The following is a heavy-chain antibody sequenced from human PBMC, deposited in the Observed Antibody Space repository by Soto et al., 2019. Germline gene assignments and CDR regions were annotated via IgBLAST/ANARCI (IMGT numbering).Heavy chain of an antibody. D-gene: IGHD3-3*01. J-gene: IGHJ6*02. CDR3: ARDKGGYYDFWSGYYSARGNYYYYGMDV. CDR1: GYTFTSYD. V-gene: IGHV1-8*01. Sequence: QVQLVQSGAEVKKPGASVKVSCKASGYTFTSYDINWVRQATGQGLEWMGWMNPNSGNTGYAQKFQGRVTMTMNTSISTAYMELSSLRSEDTAVYYCARDKGGYYDFWSGYYSARGNYYYYGMDVWGQGTTVTVSS. CDR2: MNPNSGNT.